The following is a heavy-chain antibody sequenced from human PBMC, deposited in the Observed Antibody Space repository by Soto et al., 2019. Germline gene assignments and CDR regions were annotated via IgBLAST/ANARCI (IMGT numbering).Heavy chain of an antibody. CDR3: AAQSYCSSTSCLGPNYYYGMDV. V-gene: IGHV5-10-1*01. J-gene: IGHJ6*02. Sequence: GESLKISCKGSGYSFTSYWISWVRQMPGKGLEWMGRIDPSDSYTNYSPSFQGHVTISADKSISTAYLQWSSLKASYTAMYYCAAQSYCSSTSCLGPNYYYGMDVWGQGTTVTVSS. CDR2: IDPSDSYT. D-gene: IGHD2-2*01. CDR1: GYSFTSYW.